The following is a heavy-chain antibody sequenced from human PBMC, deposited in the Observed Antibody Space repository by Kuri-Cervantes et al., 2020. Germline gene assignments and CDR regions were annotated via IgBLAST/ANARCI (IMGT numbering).Heavy chain of an antibody. Sequence: GESLKISCAASGFTFSTYAMNWVRQAPGKGLEWVSGISGSGGSTYYADSAKVRFSISRDNSNNTLYLQMNSLRAEDTAVYFCARSHLGAYYMDVWGKGTTVTVSS. J-gene: IGHJ6*03. D-gene: IGHD3-16*01. CDR3: ARSHLGAYYMDV. CDR2: ISGSGGST. CDR1: GFTFSTYA. V-gene: IGHV3-23*01.